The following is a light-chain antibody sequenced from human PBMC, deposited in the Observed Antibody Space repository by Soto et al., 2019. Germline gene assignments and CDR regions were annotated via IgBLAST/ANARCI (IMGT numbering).Light chain of an antibody. J-gene: IGKJ4*01. Sequence: EIVLTQSPGTLSLSPGERATLSCRASQSVRNYLAWYQQKPGQAPRLLIFDASSRATDIPARFSGSGSGTDFTLTISSLEPEDFAVYYCQQRSNLLTFGGGTKVDIK. CDR2: DAS. CDR3: QQRSNLLT. CDR1: QSVRNY. V-gene: IGKV3-11*01.